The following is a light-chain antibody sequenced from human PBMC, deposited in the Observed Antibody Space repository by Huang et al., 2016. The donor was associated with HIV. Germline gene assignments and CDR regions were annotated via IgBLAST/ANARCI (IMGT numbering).Light chain of an antibody. V-gene: IGKV4-1*01. Sequence: DIVMTQSPDSLPVSLGERATINCKSSQSVLDSSNKKNYLAWYQQTPGQPPKLLRYWASVRESGVPDRFRGGGSGTEFTLTINNLQAEDVAVYYCQQYYSTPAFGQGTNVDI. CDR2: WAS. J-gene: IGKJ1*01. CDR1: QSVLDSSNKKNY. CDR3: QQYYSTPA.